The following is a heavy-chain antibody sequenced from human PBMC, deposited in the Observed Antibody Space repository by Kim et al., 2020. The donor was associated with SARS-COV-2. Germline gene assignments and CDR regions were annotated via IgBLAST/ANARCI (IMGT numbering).Heavy chain of an antibody. Sequence: SETLSLTCTVSGDSITSPCYYWVWIRQPAGKGLEWVVTVDDSGTTYYNPSLQIPLTVSADTSKNQFFLNLTAVTAADTGLYVCARHHRWIYHSDRWGQGT. CDR1: GDSITSPCYY. CDR2: VDDSGTT. J-gene: IGHJ4*02. V-gene: IGHV4-39*01. D-gene: IGHD5-12*01. CDR3: ARHHRWIYHSDR.